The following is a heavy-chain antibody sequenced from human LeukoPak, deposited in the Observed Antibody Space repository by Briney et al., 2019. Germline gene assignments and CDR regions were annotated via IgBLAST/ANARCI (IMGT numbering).Heavy chain of an antibody. V-gene: IGHV1-8*03. CDR1: GYTFTSYD. CDR2: MNPNSGNT. CDR3: ARARSSHYYYYMDV. D-gene: IGHD2-2*01. Sequence: GASVKVSCKASGYTFTSYDINWVRQATGQGLEWMGWMNPNSGNTGYAQKFQSRVTITRNTSISTAYMELSSLRSEDTAVYYCARARSSHYYYYMDVWGKGTTVTVSS. J-gene: IGHJ6*03.